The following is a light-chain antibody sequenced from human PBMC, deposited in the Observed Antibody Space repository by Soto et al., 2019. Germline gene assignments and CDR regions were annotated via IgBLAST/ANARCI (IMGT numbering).Light chain of an antibody. V-gene: IGKV3-20*01. CDR2: GAS. CDR3: QQFSSYPLT. CDR1: QSVNSNY. Sequence: EMVMTQSPAILSVSPGESATLSCRASQSVNSNYLAWYQQHPGQPPRLLIYGASSRATGIPDRFSGSGSGTDFTLTISRLEPEDFTVYYCQQFSSYPLTFGGGTKVDIK. J-gene: IGKJ4*01.